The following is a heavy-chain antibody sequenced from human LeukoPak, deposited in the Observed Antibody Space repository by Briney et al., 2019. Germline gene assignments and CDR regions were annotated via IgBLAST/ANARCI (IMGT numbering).Heavy chain of an antibody. J-gene: IGHJ5*02. Sequence: SETLSLTCTVSGGSISSSSYYWGWIRQPPGKGLEWIVSIYYSGSTYYNPSLKSRVTISVDTSKNQFSLKLSSVTAADTAVYYCATEPFSGSYMYDNWFDPWGQGTLVTVSS. CDR1: GGSISSSSYY. V-gene: IGHV4-39*07. CDR3: ATEPFSGSYMYDNWFDP. CDR2: IYYSGST. D-gene: IGHD1-26*01.